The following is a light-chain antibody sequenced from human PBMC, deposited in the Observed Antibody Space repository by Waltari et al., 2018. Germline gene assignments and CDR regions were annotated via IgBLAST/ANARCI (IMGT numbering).Light chain of an antibody. V-gene: IGKV3-20*01. J-gene: IGKJ1*01. Sequence: EIVLTQSPDTLSLSPGDRATLSCRAGQSVSRTLAWYQQKPDQAPRLLIYDASSRATGVPDRFSGSGSGTDFSLTISRLEPEDFAVYYCQKYGTLPATFGQGTKVEIK. CDR1: QSVSRT. CDR2: DAS. CDR3: QKYGTLPAT.